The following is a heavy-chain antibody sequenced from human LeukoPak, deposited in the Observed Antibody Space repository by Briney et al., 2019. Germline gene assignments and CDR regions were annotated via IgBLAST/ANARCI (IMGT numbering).Heavy chain of an antibody. J-gene: IGHJ4*02. CDR3: ARDGPGFGYFHH. CDR2: ISTFNGNI. V-gene: IGHV1-18*01. Sequence: ASVKVSFTTSGYVFTDYHINWLRQAPGQGLEWIGWISTFNGNIKFLQKFQGRVTLTTDTSTTTGYMELSSLTSDDTAVYYCARDGPGFGYFHHSGQGTLVTVSS. D-gene: IGHD3-16*01. CDR1: GYVFTDYH.